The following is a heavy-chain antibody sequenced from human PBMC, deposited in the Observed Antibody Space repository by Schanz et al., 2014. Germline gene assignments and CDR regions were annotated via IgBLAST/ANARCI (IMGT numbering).Heavy chain of an antibody. Sequence: VQLVESGGGLVQPGGSLRLSCAASGFTFSSYGMHWVRQAPGKGLEWVAVISYDGRNKYYADSVKGRFTISRDNSKNTLYLQMNSLRADDTAVYFCARAHGNNWYGKGLDYWGQGTQVTVSS. D-gene: IGHD1-1*01. J-gene: IGHJ4*02. CDR2: ISYDGRNK. V-gene: IGHV3-30*03. CDR3: ARAHGNNWYGKGLDY. CDR1: GFTFSSYG.